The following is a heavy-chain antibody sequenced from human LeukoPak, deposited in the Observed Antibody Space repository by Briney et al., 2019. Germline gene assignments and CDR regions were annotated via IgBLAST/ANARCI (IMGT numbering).Heavy chain of an antibody. CDR2: ISSSSSYI. D-gene: IGHD4-17*01. V-gene: IGHV3-21*01. CDR3: ARGSYGETYY. Sequence: GRSLRLSCAASGFTFSTYSMNWVRQAPGKGLEWVSSISSSSSYIYYADSVKGRFTISRDNAKNSLYLQMNSLRAEDTAVYYCARGSYGETYYWGQGTLVTVSS. CDR1: GFTFSTYS. J-gene: IGHJ4*02.